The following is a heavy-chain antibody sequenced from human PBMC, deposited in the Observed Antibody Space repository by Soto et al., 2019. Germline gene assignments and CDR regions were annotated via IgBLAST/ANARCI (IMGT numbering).Heavy chain of an antibody. J-gene: IGHJ6*02. CDR1: GYNFTSHY. V-gene: IGHV1-46*01. D-gene: IGHD3-22*01. CDR3: ARVGYSSTGTTFHYHGLDV. CDR2: IYPRGGTT. Sequence: GASVKVSCKASGYNFTSHYMHWVRQAPGQGLESMGIIYPRGGTTIYAQKFQGRVTMTRDTSTHTFYMELSSLRSEDTAMYYCARVGYSSTGTTFHYHGLDVWGQGTTVTLSS.